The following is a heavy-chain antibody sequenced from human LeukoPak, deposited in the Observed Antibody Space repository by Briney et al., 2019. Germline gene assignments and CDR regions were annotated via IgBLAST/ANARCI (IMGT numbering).Heavy chain of an antibody. V-gene: IGHV3-23*01. CDR2: ISGSGGST. J-gene: IGHJ3*02. Sequence: GGSLRLSCAASGFTFSSYAMSWVRQAPGKGLEWVSAISGSGGSTYYADSVRGRFTFSRDNSKNTLFLQMNSLRAEDTATYYCVKESGPFGAFDIWGQGTMVTVSS. D-gene: IGHD3-10*01. CDR1: GFTFSSYA. CDR3: VKESGPFGAFDI.